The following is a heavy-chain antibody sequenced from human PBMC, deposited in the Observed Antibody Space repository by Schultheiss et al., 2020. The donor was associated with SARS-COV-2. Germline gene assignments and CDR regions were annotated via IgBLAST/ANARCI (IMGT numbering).Heavy chain of an antibody. CDR1: GSSISGYF. J-gene: IGHJ4*02. V-gene: IGHV4-59*01. CDR3: ARANRVESLFSVRGGSFDF. CDR2: IYYTGIT. Sequence: SETLSLTCTVSGSSISGYFWTWIRQPPGKGLEQVGNIYYTGITKYSPSLKSRVTISIDTSKNQFSLKLGSVTAADTAVYFCARANRVESLFSVRGGSFDFWGRGALVTVSS. D-gene: IGHD5-24*01.